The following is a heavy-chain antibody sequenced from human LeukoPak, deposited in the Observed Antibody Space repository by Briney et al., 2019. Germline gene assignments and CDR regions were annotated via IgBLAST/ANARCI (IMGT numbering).Heavy chain of an antibody. CDR1: GFTFSSYG. CDR3: ARAASYCSSTSCYPPDDY. J-gene: IGHJ4*02. Sequence: GGSLRLSCAASGFTFSSYGMHWVRQAPGKGLEWVAVIWYDGSNKYYADSVKGRFTISRDNSKNTLYLQMNSLRAEDTAVYYCARAASYCSSTSCYPPDDYWGQGTPVTVSS. CDR2: IWYDGSNK. D-gene: IGHD2-2*01. V-gene: IGHV3-33*01.